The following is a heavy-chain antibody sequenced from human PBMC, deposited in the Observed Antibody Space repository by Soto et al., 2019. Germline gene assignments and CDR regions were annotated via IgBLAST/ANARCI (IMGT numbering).Heavy chain of an antibody. J-gene: IGHJ4*02. D-gene: IGHD3-3*01. CDR3: ARESLADFWSGYESTYVFDY. V-gene: IGHV3-21*01. Sequence: GGSLRLSCAASGFTFSSYSMNWVRQAPGKGLEWVSSISSSSSYIYYADSVKGRFTISRDNAKNSLYLQMNSLRAEDTAVYYCARESLADFWSGYESTYVFDYWGQGTLVTVSS. CDR2: ISSSSSYI. CDR1: GFTFSSYS.